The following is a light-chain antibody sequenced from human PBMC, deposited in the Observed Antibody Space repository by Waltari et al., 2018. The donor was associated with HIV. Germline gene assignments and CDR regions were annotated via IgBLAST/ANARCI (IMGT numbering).Light chain of an antibody. V-gene: IGLV3-19*01. J-gene: IGLJ2*01. CDR2: DKN. CDR1: SLRSYS. CDR3: NSRDSSGHVI. Sequence: SSELTQDPAVSVALGQTVRLTCQGDSLRSYSANWYLQKPGQAPLLVIYDKNNRPSGIPDRFSGASSGNAASLTITGAQAEDEADYYCNSRDSSGHVIFGGGTKLTVL.